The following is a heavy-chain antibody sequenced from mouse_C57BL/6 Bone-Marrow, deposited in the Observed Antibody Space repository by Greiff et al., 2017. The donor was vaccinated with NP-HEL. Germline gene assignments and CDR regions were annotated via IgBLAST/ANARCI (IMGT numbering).Heavy chain of an antibody. D-gene: IGHD2-4*01. CDR2: IYWDDDK. J-gene: IGHJ1*03. CDR1: GFSLSTSGMG. Sequence: QVQLKESGPGILQSSQTLSLTCSFSGFSLSTSGMGVSWIRQPSGKGLEWLAHIYWDDDKRYNPSLKSRLTISKDTSRNQVFLKITSVDTADTATYYCARRDYYDYGPWYFDVWGTGTTVTVSS. CDR3: ARRDYYDYGPWYFDV. V-gene: IGHV8-12*01.